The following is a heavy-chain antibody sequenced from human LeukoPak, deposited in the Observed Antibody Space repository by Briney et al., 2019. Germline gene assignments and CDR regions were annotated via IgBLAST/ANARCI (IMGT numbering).Heavy chain of an antibody. Sequence: GGSLRLSCAASGFTFSSFAMSWVRRAPGKGLEWVSAISGGNTYYADSVRGRFIISRDNSKNTLYLQMNSLGADDTAVYYCAKSGRYYDSSGYYYWDYWGQGTLVTVSS. CDR3: AKSGRYYDSSGYYYWDY. D-gene: IGHD3-22*01. V-gene: IGHV3-23*01. J-gene: IGHJ4*02. CDR2: ISGGNT. CDR1: GFTFSSFA.